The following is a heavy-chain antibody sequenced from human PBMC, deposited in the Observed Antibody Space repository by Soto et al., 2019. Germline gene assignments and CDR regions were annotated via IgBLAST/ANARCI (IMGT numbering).Heavy chain of an antibody. D-gene: IGHD4-17*01. CDR2: IYSGGST. V-gene: IGHV3-66*01. CDR1: GFTVSSNY. Sequence: EVQLVESGGGLVQPGGSLRLSCAASGFTVSSNYMSWVRQAPGKGLEWVSSIYSGGSTYYPDSVNGIFTISRDISKNTLYLQMNSLRAEDTAVYYCACMTNVTYFAYWGQGTLVTVSS. J-gene: IGHJ4*02. CDR3: ACMTNVTYFAY.